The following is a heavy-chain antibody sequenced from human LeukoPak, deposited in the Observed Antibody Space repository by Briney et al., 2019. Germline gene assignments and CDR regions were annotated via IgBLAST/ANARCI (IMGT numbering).Heavy chain of an antibody. CDR2: ISRTGNTI. Sequence: PGGSRRPSCTASASSLNTYSMRCIRQPPGRGWEWLSYISRTGNTIYYRDSVKGRFTISRDNANNQLHLQMDNLRAEDTAVYFCARDLGSSTVTTAFDYWGQGTLVTVSS. CDR3: ARDLGSSTVTTAFDY. D-gene: IGHD4-17*01. J-gene: IGHJ4*02. CDR1: ASSLNTYS. V-gene: IGHV3-11*01.